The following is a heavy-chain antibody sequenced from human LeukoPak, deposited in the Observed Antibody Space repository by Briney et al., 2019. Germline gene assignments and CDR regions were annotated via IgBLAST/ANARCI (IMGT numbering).Heavy chain of an antibody. J-gene: IGHJ5*02. CDR1: GGSISSGSYY. D-gene: IGHD3-3*01. V-gene: IGHV4-61*02. CDR3: ARDLDFRYWFDP. CDR2: IYTSGST. Sequence: KSSETLSLTCTVSGGSISSGSYYWSWIRQPAGKGLEWIGRIYTSGSTNYNPSLKSRVTISVDTSKNQFSLKLSSVTAADTAVYYCARDLDFRYWFDPWGQGTLVTVSS.